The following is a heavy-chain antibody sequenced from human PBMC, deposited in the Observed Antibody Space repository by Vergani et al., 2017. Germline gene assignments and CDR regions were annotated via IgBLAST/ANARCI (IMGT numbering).Heavy chain of an antibody. Sequence: EVQLVESGGGLVQPGRSLRLSCAASGFTFDDYAMHWVRQAPGKGLEWVSGISWNSGSIGYADSVKGRFTISRDNAKNSLYLQMNSLRAEDTALYYCAKPRGYCSGGSGYGARRWAALDAFDIWGQGTMVTVSS. J-gene: IGHJ3*02. CDR1: GFTFDDYA. CDR2: ISWNSGSI. V-gene: IGHV3-9*01. D-gene: IGHD2-15*01. CDR3: AKPRGYCSGGSGYGARRWAALDAFDI.